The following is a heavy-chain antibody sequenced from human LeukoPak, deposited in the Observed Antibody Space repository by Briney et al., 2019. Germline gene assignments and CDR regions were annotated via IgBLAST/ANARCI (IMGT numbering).Heavy chain of an antibody. CDR1: GGSISTRSLY. CDR3: ARGLNGEASYSSGWYPSTAVQPFDY. V-gene: IGHV4-39*07. Sequence: PSETLSLTCTASGGSISTRSLYWGWVRQPPGKGLEWIGEINHSGSTNYNPSLKSRVTISVDTSKNQFSLKLSSVTAADTAVYYCARGLNGEASYSSGWYPSTAVQPFDYWGQGTLVTVSS. D-gene: IGHD6-19*01. J-gene: IGHJ4*02. CDR2: INHSGST.